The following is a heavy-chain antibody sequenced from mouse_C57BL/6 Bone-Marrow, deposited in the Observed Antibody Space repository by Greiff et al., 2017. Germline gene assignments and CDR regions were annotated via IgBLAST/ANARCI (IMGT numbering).Heavy chain of an antibody. J-gene: IGHJ2*01. CDR2: ISDGGSST. D-gene: IGHD2-4*01. V-gene: IGHV5-4*01. Sequence: EVKLMESGGGLVKPGGSLKLSCAASGFTFSSYAMSWVRQTPEKRLEWVATISDGGSSTYYPDNVKGRVTISRDNAKNNLYLQMRHLKSEDTAMYYCARERLDYFDYWGQGTTLTVSS. CDR3: ARERLDYFDY. CDR1: GFTFSSYA.